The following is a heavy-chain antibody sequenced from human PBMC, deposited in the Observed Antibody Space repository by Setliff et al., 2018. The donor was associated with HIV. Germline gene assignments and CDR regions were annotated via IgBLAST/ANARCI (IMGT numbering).Heavy chain of an antibody. CDR3: ATLDPSGGNFLAY. J-gene: IGHJ4*02. CDR1: GGSIGASY. Sequence: PSETLSLTCSLSGGSIGASYWNWIRQPPGKGLEWIGYTHASGKTNYNPSLKSRVTLALDTSEMHFSLHLTSVTAADTAVYYCATLDPSGGNFLAYWGQGTLVTVSS. V-gene: IGHV4-4*09. CDR2: THASGKT. D-gene: IGHD2-21*02.